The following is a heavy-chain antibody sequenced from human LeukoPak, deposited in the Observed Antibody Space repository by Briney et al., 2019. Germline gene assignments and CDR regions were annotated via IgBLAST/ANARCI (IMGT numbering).Heavy chain of an antibody. CDR1: GYTFTSYY. V-gene: IGHV1-46*01. CDR3: ARGEGELEGCSSTSCLLDY. J-gene: IGHJ4*02. Sequence: ASVKVSCKASGYTFTSYYMHWVRQAPGQGLEWMGIINPSGGSTSYAQKFQGRVTMTRNTSISTAYMELSSLRSEDTAVYYCARGEGELEGCSSTSCLLDYWGQGTLVTVSS. D-gene: IGHD2-2*01. CDR2: INPSGGST.